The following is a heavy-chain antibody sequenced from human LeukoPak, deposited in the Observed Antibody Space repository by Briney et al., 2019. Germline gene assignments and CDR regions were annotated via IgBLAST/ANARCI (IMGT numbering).Heavy chain of an antibody. CDR2: IYYSGST. CDR1: GGSISDYY. D-gene: IGHD3-3*01. V-gene: IGHV4-59*01. J-gene: IGHJ6*03. Sequence: PSETLSLTCTVSGGSISDYYWNWLRQPPGKGLEWIGYIYYSGSTTYNPSLKSRVTMSVDTAKNQFSLRVRSVTAADTAVYYCARGDFCSKSNCYLRPMDVWGKGATVTVSS. CDR3: ARGDFCSKSNCYLRPMDV.